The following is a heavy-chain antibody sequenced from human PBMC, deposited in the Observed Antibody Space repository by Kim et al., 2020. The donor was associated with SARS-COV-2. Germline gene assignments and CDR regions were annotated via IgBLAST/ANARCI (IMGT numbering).Heavy chain of an antibody. V-gene: IGHV4-34*01. CDR3: AREGMLDFGDFVY. Sequence: NPSLRSRVTRPVETAKNQFSLKLSSVTAADTAVYYCAREGMLDFGDFVYWGRGTLVTVSP. D-gene: IGHD4-17*01. J-gene: IGHJ4*02.